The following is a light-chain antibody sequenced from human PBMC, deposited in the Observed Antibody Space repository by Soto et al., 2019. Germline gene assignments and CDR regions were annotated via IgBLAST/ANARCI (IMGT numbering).Light chain of an antibody. CDR1: QGICDT. CDR2: DTS. CDR3: QHYVNWPLT. Sequence: EIVMTQSPATLSVSNGEGATLSCRASQGICDTLAWYAQPHGQTPRLXIYDTSIRETGVPARVSRRRAGAEFTRTISSLQSADVAVDYCQHYVNWPLTFGGGTKVDIK. V-gene: IGKV3-15*01. J-gene: IGKJ4*01.